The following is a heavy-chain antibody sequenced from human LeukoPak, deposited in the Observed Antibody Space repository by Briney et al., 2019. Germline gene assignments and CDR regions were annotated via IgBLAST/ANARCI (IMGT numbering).Heavy chain of an antibody. J-gene: IGHJ4*02. Sequence: GGSLRLSCAASGFTFSSFSMKWVRQVPGKGLEWVSSISSGSKYIYYGDSVKGRFSISRDNAKNSLYLQMNSLRAEDTAVYYCARGTTRIAVAGTWPLDYWGQGTLVTVSS. V-gene: IGHV3-21*01. CDR3: ARGTTRIAVAGTWPLDY. CDR1: GFTFSSFS. D-gene: IGHD6-19*01. CDR2: ISSGSKYI.